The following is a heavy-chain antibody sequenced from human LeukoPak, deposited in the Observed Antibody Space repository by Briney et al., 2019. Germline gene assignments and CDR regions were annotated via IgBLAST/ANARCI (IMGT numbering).Heavy chain of an antibody. CDR2: ISAYNGNT. CDR3: ASTVAAKLDY. Sequence: ASVTVSCKASGYTFTSYGISWVRQAPGQGLEWMGWISAYNGNTNYAQKLQGRITMTTDTSTSTAYMELRSLRSDDTAVYYCASTVAAKLDYWGQGTLVTVSS. V-gene: IGHV1-18*04. D-gene: IGHD6-19*01. CDR1: GYTFTSYG. J-gene: IGHJ4*02.